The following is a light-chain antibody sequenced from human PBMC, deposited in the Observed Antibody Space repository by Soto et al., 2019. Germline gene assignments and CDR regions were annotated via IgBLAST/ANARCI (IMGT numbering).Light chain of an antibody. CDR3: CSYAGSNTFV. V-gene: IGLV2-23*03. CDR1: SSDVGNYNL. Sequence: HSALTQPASVSGFPGQSITISCTGTSSDVGNYNLVSWYQQHPGKAPKLMIYEGSKRPSGVSNRFSGSKSGNTASLTISGLQAEDEADYYCCSYAGSNTFVFGTGTKVTVL. J-gene: IGLJ1*01. CDR2: EGS.